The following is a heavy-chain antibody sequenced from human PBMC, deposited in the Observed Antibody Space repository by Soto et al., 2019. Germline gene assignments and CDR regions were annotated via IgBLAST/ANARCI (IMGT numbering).Heavy chain of an antibody. D-gene: IGHD3-3*01. CDR1: GGAISGYY. Sequence: SETLSLTCTVTGGAISGYYWTWIRQSDGEGLEWIGRIYSSGSTNYNPSLKSRVTISLDTSMNYFSLRLSSVTAADTAVYYCARGQRFSDWFDPWGQGTLFTVSS. J-gene: IGHJ5*02. CDR2: IYSSGST. CDR3: ARGQRFSDWFDP. V-gene: IGHV4-4*07.